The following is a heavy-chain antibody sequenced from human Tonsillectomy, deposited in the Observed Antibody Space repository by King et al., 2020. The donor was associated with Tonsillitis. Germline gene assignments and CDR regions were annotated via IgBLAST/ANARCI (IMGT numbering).Heavy chain of an antibody. V-gene: IGHV3-66*01. CDR3: ARDRVGGIFDI. Sequence: VQLVESGGGLVQPGGSLRLSCAASGFTVSSNYMSWVRQAPGKGLEWVSVIYSGCSTYYADSVKVRCTLSRDTSKNTLYLQMNSLRAEDTAVYYCARDRVGGIFDIWGQGTMVTVSS. CDR2: IYSGCST. D-gene: IGHD3-10*01. CDR1: GFTVSSNY. J-gene: IGHJ3*02.